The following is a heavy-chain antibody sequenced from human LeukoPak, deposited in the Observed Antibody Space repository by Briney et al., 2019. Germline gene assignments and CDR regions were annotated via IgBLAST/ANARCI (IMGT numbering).Heavy chain of an antibody. CDR3: ARVGDLGFDY. V-gene: IGHV4-59*13. CDR2: IYYSGST. D-gene: IGHD3-16*01. J-gene: IGHJ4*02. CDR1: GGSISCYY. Sequence: PSETLSLTCTVSGGSISCYYWSSIRQPPAKGLEWIGYIYYSGSTNYNPSLKSRVTISVDTSKNQFSLKLSSVTAADTAVYYCARVGDLGFDYWGQGTLVTVSS.